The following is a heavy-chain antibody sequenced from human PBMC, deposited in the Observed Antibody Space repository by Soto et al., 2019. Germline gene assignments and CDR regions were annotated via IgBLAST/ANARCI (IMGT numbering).Heavy chain of an antibody. D-gene: IGHD3-3*01. V-gene: IGHV4-34*01. J-gene: IGHJ6*04. Sequence: SETLSLTCSVYGGSFSDYYWSWIRQPPGKGLEWIGEINHSGSTNYNPSLKSRVTISVHTSKNQFSLKLSSVTAADTAVYYCARARKGSGSDYYYHYGMDVWGKGATVTVSS. CDR1: GGSFSDYY. CDR3: ARARKGSGSDYYYHYGMDV. CDR2: INHSGST.